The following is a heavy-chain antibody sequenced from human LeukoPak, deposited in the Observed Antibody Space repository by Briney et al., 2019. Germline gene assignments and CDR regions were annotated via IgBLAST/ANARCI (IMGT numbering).Heavy chain of an antibody. V-gene: IGHV1-24*01. CDR2: FDPEDGET. CDR3: ATEGKMVRGVYTDY. J-gene: IGHJ4*02. CDR1: GYTLTELS. Sequence: ASVKVSCKVSGYTLTELSMHWVRQAPGKGLEWMGRFDPEDGETIYAQKFQGRVTMTADTSTDTVYMELSSLRSEDTAVYYCATEGKMVRGVYTDYWGQGTLVTISS. D-gene: IGHD3-10*01.